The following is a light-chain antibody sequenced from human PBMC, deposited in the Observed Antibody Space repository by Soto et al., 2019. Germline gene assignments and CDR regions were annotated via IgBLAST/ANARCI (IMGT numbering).Light chain of an antibody. Sequence: IVLTQSPGTLSLSPGERATLSCRARQTVSSNYLAWYQQKPGQAPRLLIHGASSRATGIPDRFSGSGSGTDFTLTISRLEPEDFAVYYCQQYGNSRTFGQGTKVDIK. CDR1: QTVSSNY. J-gene: IGKJ1*01. CDR2: GAS. CDR3: QQYGNSRT. V-gene: IGKV3-20*01.